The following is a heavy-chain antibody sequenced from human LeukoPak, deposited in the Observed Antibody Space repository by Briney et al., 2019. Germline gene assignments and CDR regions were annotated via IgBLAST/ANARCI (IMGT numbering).Heavy chain of an antibody. Sequence: ASVKVSCKPSGYTFTNYGISWVRQAPGQALEWIGWINAHNGNRNYAQNLQDRVSLTTDTSTSTAYMQLRSLRSDDKAVYYCARHPPEGRYNSSWHTDDWWGQGTLVTVSS. CDR3: ARHPPEGRYNSSWHTDDW. D-gene: IGHD6-13*01. V-gene: IGHV1-18*01. J-gene: IGHJ4*02. CDR1: GYTFTNYG. CDR2: INAHNGNR.